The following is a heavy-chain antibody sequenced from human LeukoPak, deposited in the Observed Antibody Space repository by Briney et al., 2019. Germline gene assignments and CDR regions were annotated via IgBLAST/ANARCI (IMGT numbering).Heavy chain of an antibody. CDR1: GFSLSTSGVG. V-gene: IGHV2-5*01. Sequence: SGPTLVKPTQTLTLTCTFSGFSLSTSGVGVGWIRQPPGKALEWLALIYWNDDKRYSPSLKSRLTITKDTSKNQVVLTMTNMDPVDTATYYCAHDSSSWSTKYYFDYWGQGTLVTVSS. J-gene: IGHJ4*02. CDR3: AHDSSSWSTKYYFDY. CDR2: IYWNDDK. D-gene: IGHD6-13*01.